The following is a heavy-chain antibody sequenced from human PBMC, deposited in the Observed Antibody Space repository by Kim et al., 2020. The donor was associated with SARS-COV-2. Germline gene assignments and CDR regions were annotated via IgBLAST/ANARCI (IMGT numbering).Heavy chain of an antibody. Sequence: GGSLRLSCSASGFTFSTYSMNWVRQAPGKGLEWVSYIISSSSTIYYADSVKGRFTISRDNAKNSLYLQMNSLRDEDMAVYYCARVRTVTTYSYYYMDVWGKGTTVTVSS. V-gene: IGHV3-48*02. CDR1: GFTFSTYS. D-gene: IGHD4-17*01. CDR3: ARVRTVTTYSYYYMDV. CDR2: IISSSSTI. J-gene: IGHJ6*03.